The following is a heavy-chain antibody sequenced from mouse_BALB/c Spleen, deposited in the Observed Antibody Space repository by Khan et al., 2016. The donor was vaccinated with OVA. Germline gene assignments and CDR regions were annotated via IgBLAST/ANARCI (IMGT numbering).Heavy chain of an antibody. Sequence: EVQLQESGPGLVKPSQSLSLTCTVTGYSITSGYAWNWIRQFPGNKLEWMGYISYSGVTSYTPSLKSRISITRDPSKNQFFLQLNSVTTEDTATYYCARGNYYGYYFDYWGQGTTLTVSS. V-gene: IGHV3-2*02. D-gene: IGHD1-1*01. CDR2: ISYSGVT. CDR1: GYSITSGYA. J-gene: IGHJ2*01. CDR3: ARGNYYGYYFDY.